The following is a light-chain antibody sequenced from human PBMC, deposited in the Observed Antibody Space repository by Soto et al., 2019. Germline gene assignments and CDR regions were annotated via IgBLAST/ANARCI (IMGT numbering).Light chain of an antibody. CDR3: QQYGSSPS. CDR2: DTS. V-gene: IGKV3D-20*01. CDR1: QRVSGGF. Sequence: DIVVTQSPVTLSLSPGESATLYCGASQRVSGGFLAWYQHKPGPAPRLIVYDTSFRATGIPDRFSGSGSGTAFTLTITSLDADDFAVYYCQQYGSSPSFGQGTKV. J-gene: IGKJ1*01.